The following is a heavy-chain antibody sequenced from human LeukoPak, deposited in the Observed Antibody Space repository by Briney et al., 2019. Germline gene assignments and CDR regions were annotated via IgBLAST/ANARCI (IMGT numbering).Heavy chain of an antibody. CDR1: GFTLSDHD. D-gene: IGHD3-10*01. CDR2: TRNKANSYTT. J-gene: IGHJ4*02. CDR3: ARPSVRGVTVEDH. Sequence: PGGSLRLSCVASGFTLSDHDMDWVRQAPGKGLEWVGRTRNKANSYTTDYAASVKGRFTISRDDSKNSVYLQMNSLRTEDTAVYFCARPSVRGVTVEDHWGQGTLVTVSS. V-gene: IGHV3-72*01.